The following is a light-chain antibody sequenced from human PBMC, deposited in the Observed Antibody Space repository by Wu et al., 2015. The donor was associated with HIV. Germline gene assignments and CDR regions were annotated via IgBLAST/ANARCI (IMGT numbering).Light chain of an antibody. CDR3: QQYGSSPT. CDR2: GAA. CDR1: QSVTNSY. Sequence: EIVLTQSPGTLSLSPGERATLSCRARQSVTNSYLAWYQQKPGQAPRLLIYGAASRATGIPDRFSGSGSGTDFTLTISRLEPEDFAVYYCQQYGSSPTFGQGTKVEIK. V-gene: IGKV3-20*01. J-gene: IGKJ1*01.